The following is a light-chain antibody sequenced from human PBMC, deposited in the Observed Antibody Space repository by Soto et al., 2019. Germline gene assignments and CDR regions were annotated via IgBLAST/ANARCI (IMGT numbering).Light chain of an antibody. J-gene: IGKJ1*01. CDR3: LHHNSYPWT. CDR2: GAS. CDR1: RSVSSN. V-gene: IGKV3-15*01. Sequence: EIVLTQSPGTLSLSPGETATLSCRASRSVSSNLAWYQQKPGQAPRLLIYGASTRATGIPARFSGSGSGTEFTLTISSLQPEDFAAYYCLHHNSYPWTFGQGTKVDIK.